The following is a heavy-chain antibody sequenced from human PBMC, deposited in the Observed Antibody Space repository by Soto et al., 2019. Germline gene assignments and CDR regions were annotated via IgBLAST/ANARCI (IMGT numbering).Heavy chain of an antibody. J-gene: IGHJ6*02. D-gene: IGHD1-20*01. Sequence: EVQLVETGGDLIQSGGSLRLSCAASGFAVSSSYMMWVRQAPGKGLVCFSVTYTDGSTHYADSVKGRFTISRDDSRNTLYLQMNSLRVEDTAIYYCARDPPITSDYAMDVWGQGTTVIVSS. V-gene: IGHV3-53*02. CDR3: ARDPPITSDYAMDV. CDR2: TYTDGST. CDR1: GFAVSSSY.